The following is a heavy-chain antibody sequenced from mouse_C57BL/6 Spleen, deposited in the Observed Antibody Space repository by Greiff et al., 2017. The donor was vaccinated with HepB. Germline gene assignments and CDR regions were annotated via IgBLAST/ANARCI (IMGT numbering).Heavy chain of an antibody. CDR2: IYPGDGDT. J-gene: IGHJ1*03. CDR1: GYAFSSYW. V-gene: IGHV1-80*01. Sequence: VQLQQSGAELVKPGASVKISCKASGYAFSSYWMNWVKQRPGKGLEWIGQIYPGDGDTNYNGKFKGKATLTADKSSSTAYMQLSSLTSEDSAVYFCAKGYYGSSYWYFDVGGTGTTVTVSS. D-gene: IGHD1-1*01. CDR3: AKGYYGSSYWYFDV.